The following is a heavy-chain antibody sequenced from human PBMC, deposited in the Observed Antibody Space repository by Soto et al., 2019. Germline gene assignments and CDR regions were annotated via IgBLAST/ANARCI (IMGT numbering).Heavy chain of an antibody. J-gene: IGHJ6*02. V-gene: IGHV4-4*07. D-gene: IGHD2-2*01. Sequence: SETLSLTCTVSGASISSYFWSWIRQPAGKGLEWIGRIYTSGSTDYNPSLETRVTMSVDTPKKQGSLKFTSVIAADTAVYYCAAICSSPSCYCTDVWGQGTSVTVSS. CDR2: IYTSGST. CDR3: AAICSSPSCYCTDV. CDR1: GASISSYF.